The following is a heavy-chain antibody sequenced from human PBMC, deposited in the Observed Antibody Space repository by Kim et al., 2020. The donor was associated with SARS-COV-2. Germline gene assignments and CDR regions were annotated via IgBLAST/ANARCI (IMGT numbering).Heavy chain of an antibody. D-gene: IGHD4-17*01. CDR3: AREYGRTYGMDV. V-gene: IGHV4-31*02. Sequence: YHPSLKSRVTISVDTSKNQFSLKLSSVTAADTAVYYCAREYGRTYGMDVWGQGTTVTVSS. J-gene: IGHJ6*02.